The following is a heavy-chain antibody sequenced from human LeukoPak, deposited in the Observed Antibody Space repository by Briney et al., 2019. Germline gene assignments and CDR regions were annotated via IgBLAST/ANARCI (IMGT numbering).Heavy chain of an antibody. CDR3: AKGRDKYQLLSKNWFDP. Sequence: GGSLRLSCVASGFTFDDYAMHWVRQAPGKGLEWVSGISWNSGSIGYADSVKGRFTISRDNAKISLYLQMNSLRAEDTALYYCAKGRDKYQLLSKNWFDPWGEGTLVTVSS. J-gene: IGHJ5*02. V-gene: IGHV3-9*01. CDR2: ISWNSGSI. D-gene: IGHD2-2*01. CDR1: GFTFDDYA.